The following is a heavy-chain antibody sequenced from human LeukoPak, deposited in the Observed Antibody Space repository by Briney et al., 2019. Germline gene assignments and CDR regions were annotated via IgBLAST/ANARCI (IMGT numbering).Heavy chain of an antibody. D-gene: IGHD6-13*01. Sequence: SQTLSLTCTVSGGSISSGGYYWSWIRQHPGKGLEWIGYIYYSGSTYYNPSLKSRVTISVDTSKNQFSLKLSSVTAAGTAVYYCARAKGYGVNAFDIWGQGTMVTVSS. CDR3: ARAKGYGVNAFDI. V-gene: IGHV4-31*03. CDR2: IYYSGST. CDR1: GGSISSGGYY. J-gene: IGHJ3*02.